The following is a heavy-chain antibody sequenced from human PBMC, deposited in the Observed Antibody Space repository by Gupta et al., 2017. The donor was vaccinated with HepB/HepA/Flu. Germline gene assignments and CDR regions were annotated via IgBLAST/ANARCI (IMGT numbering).Heavy chain of an antibody. CDR1: GYTFAHYY. CDR2: INPSDGRT. D-gene: IGHD3-3*02. Sequence: QVQLVQSGAEVKKPGASVKVSCKPSGYTFAHYYLHWVRQAPGQGLEWMGFINPSDGRTTYAQKFRDRGAMTMDTSTSSVYMELNRLTSEETAVYYCVRDRALLRVGNYQYNWFDPWGQGTLVTVSS. J-gene: IGHJ5*02. V-gene: IGHV1-46*01. CDR3: VRDRALLRVGNYQYNWFDP.